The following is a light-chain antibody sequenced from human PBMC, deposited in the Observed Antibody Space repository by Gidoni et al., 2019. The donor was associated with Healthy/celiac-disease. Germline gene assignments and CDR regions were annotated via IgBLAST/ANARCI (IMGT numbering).Light chain of an antibody. Sequence: SALTQPAPVSGSPVPSITISCTGTSSDVGGYNYVSWYHQHPGKAPKLMIYDVSNRPSGVSNRFSGSKSGNTASLTISGLQAEDEADYYCSSYTSSSTVVFGGGTKLTVL. V-gene: IGLV2-14*01. J-gene: IGLJ2*01. CDR3: SSYTSSSTVV. CDR1: SSDVGGYNY. CDR2: DVS.